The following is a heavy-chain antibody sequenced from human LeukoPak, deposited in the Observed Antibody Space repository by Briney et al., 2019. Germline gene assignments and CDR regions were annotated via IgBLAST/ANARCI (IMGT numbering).Heavy chain of an antibody. D-gene: IGHD6-19*01. CDR3: ARVRRAVADIDY. J-gene: IGHJ4*02. CDR2: ISSSSSYI. CDR1: GFTFSSYS. Sequence: PGGSLRLSCAASGFTFSSYSMNWVRQAPGKGLEWVSSISSSSSYIYYADSVKGRFTISRDNAKNSLYLQMNSPRAGDTAVYYCARVRRAVADIDYWGQGTLVTVSS. V-gene: IGHV3-21*01.